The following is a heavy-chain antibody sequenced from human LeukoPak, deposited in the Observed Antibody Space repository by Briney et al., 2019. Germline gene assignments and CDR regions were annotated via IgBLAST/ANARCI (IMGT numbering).Heavy chain of an antibody. CDR1: GGTFISYA. J-gene: IGHJ4*02. Sequence: ASVKVSCKASGGTFISYAISWVRQAPGQGLEWMGRIIPILGIANYAQKFQGRVTITADKSTSTAYMELSSLRSEDTAVYYCARDPDIVAATDYWGQGTLVTVSS. CDR3: ARDPDIVAATDY. V-gene: IGHV1-69*04. D-gene: IGHD5-12*01. CDR2: IIPILGIA.